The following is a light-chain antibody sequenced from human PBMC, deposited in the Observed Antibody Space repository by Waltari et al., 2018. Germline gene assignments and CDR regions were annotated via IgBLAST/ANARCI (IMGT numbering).Light chain of an antibody. J-gene: IGLJ3*02. V-gene: IGLV1-40*01. Sequence: QSVLTQAPSMSGAPGQRVTISCTGSGSNIGAGFAVHWYQQLPRAAPKLLIYGSTSRPVGVPDRFFGSTSGTSASLVIIWLQPEDEAVYYFQSYDTSLSVVFGGGTKLTVL. CDR2: GST. CDR3: QSYDTSLSVV. CDR1: GSNIGAGFA.